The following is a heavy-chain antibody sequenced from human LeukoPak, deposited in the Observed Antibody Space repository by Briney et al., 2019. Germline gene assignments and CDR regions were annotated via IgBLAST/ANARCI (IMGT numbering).Heavy chain of an antibody. CDR1: GYTFTSYG. D-gene: IGHD3-10*01. V-gene: IGHV1-8*02. CDR2: MNPNSGNT. Sequence: ASVKVSCKASGYTFTSYGISWVRQATGQGLEWMGWMNPNSGNTGYAQKFQGRVTMTRNTSISTAYMELSSLRSEDTAVYYCARGRDVLLWFGELTNWFDPWGQGTLVTVSS. J-gene: IGHJ5*02. CDR3: ARGRDVLLWFGELTNWFDP.